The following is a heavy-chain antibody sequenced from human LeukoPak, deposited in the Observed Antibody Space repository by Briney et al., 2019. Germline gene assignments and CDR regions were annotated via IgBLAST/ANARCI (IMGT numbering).Heavy chain of an antibody. D-gene: IGHD6-13*01. J-gene: IGHJ4*02. Sequence: SETLSLTCTVSGASITDDIYYWSSIRQPAGKGLEWIGRIHTSGSTDYNPSLKSRVTISMDKAKDHVSLRLTSVTAADTAVYFCARAGMAASAFRLHWGQGTLVTVSS. V-gene: IGHV4-61*02. CDR2: IHTSGST. CDR3: ARAGMAASAFRLH. CDR1: GASITDDIYY.